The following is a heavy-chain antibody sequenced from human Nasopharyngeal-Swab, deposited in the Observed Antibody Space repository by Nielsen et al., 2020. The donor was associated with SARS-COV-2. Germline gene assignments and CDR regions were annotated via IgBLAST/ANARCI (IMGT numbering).Heavy chain of an antibody. CDR1: GGTFSSYA. CDR2: IIPIFGTA. CDR3: ASEMGYCSSTSCGQEGNYYYYYMDV. J-gene: IGHJ6*03. V-gene: IGHV1-69*13. D-gene: IGHD2-2*01. Sequence: SVQVSCKASGGTFSSYAISWVRQAPGQGLEWMGGIIPIFGTANYAQKFQGRVTITADESTSTAYMELSSLRSEDTAVYYCASEMGYCSSTSCGQEGNYYYYYMDVWGKGTTVTVSS.